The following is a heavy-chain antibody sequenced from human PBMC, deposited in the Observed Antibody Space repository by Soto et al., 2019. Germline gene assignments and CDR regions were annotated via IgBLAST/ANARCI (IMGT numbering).Heavy chain of an antibody. CDR3: TTISIAAAPNLNWFDP. CDR1: GLTLSNYW. V-gene: IGHV3-74*01. CDR2: INIDGSST. J-gene: IGHJ5*02. D-gene: IGHD6-13*01. Sequence: PGGSLRLSCAASGLTLSNYWIHWVRQAPGKGPVWVSRINIDGSSTTYVDSVKGRFTISRDNAKNTVYLQMNSLRAEDTAVYYCTTISIAAAPNLNWFDPWGQGTLVTVSS.